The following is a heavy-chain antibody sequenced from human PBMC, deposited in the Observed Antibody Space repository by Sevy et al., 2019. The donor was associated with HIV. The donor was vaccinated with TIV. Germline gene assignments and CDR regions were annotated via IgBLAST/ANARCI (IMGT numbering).Heavy chain of an antibody. Sequence: GGSLRLSCAASGFTFDDYAMHWVRQAPGKGLEWVSGISWNSGSIGYADSVKGRFTISRDNAKNSLYLQMNSLRAEDTALYDCAKDRSSSARDFDYWGQGTLVTVSS. CDR2: ISWNSGSI. V-gene: IGHV3-9*01. J-gene: IGHJ4*02. CDR1: GFTFDDYA. CDR3: AKDRSSSARDFDY. D-gene: IGHD6-6*01.